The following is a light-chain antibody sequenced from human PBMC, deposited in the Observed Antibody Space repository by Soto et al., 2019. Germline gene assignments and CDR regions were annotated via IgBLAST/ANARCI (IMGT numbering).Light chain of an antibody. J-gene: IGLJ1*01. V-gene: IGLV2-23*01. CDR1: SSDVGSYNL. Sequence: QSALTQPASVSGSLGQSITISCTGTSSDVGSYNLVSWYQQHPGKAPKLMIYEGSKRPSGVSNRFSGSKSGNTASLTISGLQAEDEADYYCYSYAGSSTNVFGTGTKLTVL. CDR2: EGS. CDR3: YSYAGSSTNV.